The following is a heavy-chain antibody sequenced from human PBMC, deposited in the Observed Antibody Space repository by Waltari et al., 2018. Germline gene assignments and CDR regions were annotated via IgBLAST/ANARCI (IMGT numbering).Heavy chain of an antibody. Sequence: EVQLVQSGAEVKKPGESLRISCKGSGYSFTSYWISWVRQMPGKGLEWMGRIAPSDSYTNYSPSFQGHVTISADKSISTAYLQWSSLKASDTAMYYCARSGSIAAAGTLDWFDPWGQGTLVTVSS. V-gene: IGHV5-10-1*01. J-gene: IGHJ5*02. CDR3: ARSGSIAAAGTLDWFDP. CDR2: IAPSDSYT. D-gene: IGHD6-13*01. CDR1: GYSFTSYW.